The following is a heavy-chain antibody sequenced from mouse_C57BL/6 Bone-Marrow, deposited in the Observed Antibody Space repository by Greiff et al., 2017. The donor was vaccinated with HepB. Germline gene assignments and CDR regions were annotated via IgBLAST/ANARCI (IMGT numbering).Heavy chain of an antibody. Sequence: QVQLQQPGAELVRPGTSVKLSCKASGYTFTSYWMHWVKQRPGQGLEWIGVIDPSDSYTNYNQKFKGKATLTVDTSSSTAYMQLSSLTSEDSAVYYCARRWLLRRYYFDYWGQGTTLTVSS. CDR2: IDPSDSYT. CDR3: ARRWLLRRYYFDY. V-gene: IGHV1-59*01. CDR1: GYTFTSYW. J-gene: IGHJ2*01. D-gene: IGHD2-3*01.